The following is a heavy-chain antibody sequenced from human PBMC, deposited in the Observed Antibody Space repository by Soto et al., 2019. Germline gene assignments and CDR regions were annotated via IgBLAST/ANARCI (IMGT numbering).Heavy chain of an antibody. V-gene: IGHV3-30-3*01. J-gene: IGHJ6*02. Sequence: LRLSCAASGFTFSSYAMHWVRQAPGKGLEWVAVISYDGSNKYYADSVKGRFTISRDNSKNTLYLQMNSLRAEDTAVYYCARDTAAGTYYYYYGMDVWGQGTTVTVSS. CDR2: ISYDGSNK. CDR1: GFTFSSYA. D-gene: IGHD6-13*01. CDR3: ARDTAAGTYYYYYGMDV.